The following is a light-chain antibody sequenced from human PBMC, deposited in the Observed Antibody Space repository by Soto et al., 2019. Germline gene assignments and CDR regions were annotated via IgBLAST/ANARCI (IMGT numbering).Light chain of an antibody. CDR3: SSYASSSEV. CDR2: EVS. J-gene: IGLJ1*01. CDR1: SSDVGSYNL. Sequence: QSVLTQPASVSGSPGQSITISCTGLSSDVGSYNLVSWYQQHPGKAPKLLIYEVSGRPSGVSTRFSGSKSGNTASLTISGLQAEDEAEYYCSSYASSSEVFGTGTKVTVL. V-gene: IGLV2-23*02.